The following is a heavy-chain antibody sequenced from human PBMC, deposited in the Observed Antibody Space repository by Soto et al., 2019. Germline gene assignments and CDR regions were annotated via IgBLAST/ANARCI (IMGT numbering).Heavy chain of an antibody. D-gene: IGHD3-22*01. CDR3: ARGVYYYDSSGYYGY. J-gene: IGHJ4*02. V-gene: IGHV3-7*01. Sequence: GGSLRLSCAASGFTFSSNWMSWVRQAPGKGLEWVAKIKQDGSEEYYVDSVKGRFTISRDNAKNSLYLQMNSLRAEDTAVYYCARGVYYYDSSGYYGYWGQGTLVTVSS. CDR2: IKQDGSEE. CDR1: GFTFSSNW.